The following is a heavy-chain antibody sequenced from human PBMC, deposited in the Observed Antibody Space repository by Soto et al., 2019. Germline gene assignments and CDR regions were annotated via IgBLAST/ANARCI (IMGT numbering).Heavy chain of an antibody. CDR2: ISWKNGNK. Sequence: PGGSLRLSCAASGFTFDDYSMHWVRQAPGKGLEGVSGISWKNGNKSYADSVKGRFTISRDNVKNSLYLQMNSLRAEDTALYYCAKDIGLERLRYFDYWGQGTLVTVSS. CDR3: AKDIGLERLRYFDY. D-gene: IGHD1-1*01. J-gene: IGHJ4*02. CDR1: GFTFDDYS. V-gene: IGHV3-9*01.